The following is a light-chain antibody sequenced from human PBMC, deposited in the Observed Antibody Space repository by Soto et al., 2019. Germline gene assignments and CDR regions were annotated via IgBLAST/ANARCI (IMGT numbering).Light chain of an antibody. CDR2: DAS. CDR1: QSISNW. Sequence: DIQMTQSPSTLSASVGDRVTITCRASQSISNWLAWYQQKPGKAPKLLIYDASRLESGVPSRFSGRGSGREFSLIISSLQPDDFAAYYCQQYNTYSRPLTFGGGTQVDIK. J-gene: IGKJ4*01. CDR3: QQYNTYSRPLT. V-gene: IGKV1-5*01.